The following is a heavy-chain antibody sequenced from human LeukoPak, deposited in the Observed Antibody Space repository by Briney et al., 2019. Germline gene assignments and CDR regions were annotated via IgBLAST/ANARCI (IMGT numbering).Heavy chain of an antibody. Sequence: GGALRLPGAASGFTLDEYGMGGVRQAPGKGLEGVSGINWNCCSTVYADSGKGRFTISRDTAKHSLYLQMNSVRAEDTALYYCARARSTYSYYMDVWGNGTTVTVSS. J-gene: IGHJ6*03. CDR1: GFTLDEYG. CDR3: ARARSTYSYYMDV. V-gene: IGHV3-20*04. CDR2: INWNCCST.